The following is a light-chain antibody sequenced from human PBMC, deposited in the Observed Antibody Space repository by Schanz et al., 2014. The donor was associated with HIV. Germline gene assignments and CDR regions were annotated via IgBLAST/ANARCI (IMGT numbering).Light chain of an antibody. V-gene: IGKV2-28*01. CDR2: SGS. CDR3: MQALQGLT. Sequence: DIVMTQSPLSLPVPPGEPASISCRSSQSLLHRNGFHYLDWYLQKPGQSPQLLIYSGSNRASGVPDRFSGSGSGTDFTLKISRVEAEDVGVYYCMQALQGLTFGGGTKVEIK. J-gene: IGKJ4*01. CDR1: QSLLHRNGFHY.